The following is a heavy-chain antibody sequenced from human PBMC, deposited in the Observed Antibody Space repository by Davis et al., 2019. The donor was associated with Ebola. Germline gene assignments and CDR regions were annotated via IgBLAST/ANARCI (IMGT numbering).Heavy chain of an antibody. V-gene: IGHV3-23*01. CDR1: GFTFSSYA. J-gene: IGHJ4*02. CDR3: TTVVGRRDY. CDR2: ISGSGGST. Sequence: GGSLRLSCAASGFTFSSYAMSWVRQAPGKGLEWVSAISGSGGSTYYADSVKGRFTISRDNSKNTLYLQMNSLKTEDTAVYYCTTVVGRRDYWGQGTLVTASS. D-gene: IGHD1-26*01.